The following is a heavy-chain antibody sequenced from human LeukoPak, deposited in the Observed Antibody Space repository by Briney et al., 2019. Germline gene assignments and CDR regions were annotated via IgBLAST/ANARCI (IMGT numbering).Heavy chain of an antibody. D-gene: IGHD4-17*01. CDR3: AKADYGDYEGICFDY. CDR1: GFTFSSYA. CDR2: ISGSGGST. V-gene: IGHV3-23*01. Sequence: GGSPRLSCAASGFTFSSYAMSWVRQAPGKGLEWVSAISGSGGSTDYADSVKGRFTISRDNSKNTLYLQMNSLRAEDTAVYYCAKADYGDYEGICFDYWGQGTLVTVSS. J-gene: IGHJ4*02.